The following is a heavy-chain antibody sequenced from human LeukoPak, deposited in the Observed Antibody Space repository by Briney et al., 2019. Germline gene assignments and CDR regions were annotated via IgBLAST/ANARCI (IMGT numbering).Heavy chain of an antibody. CDR1: GGSISSSSYY. D-gene: IGHD6-13*01. CDR2: INHCGST. CDR3: ARGRVAAPGIAAAGLLTEHDY. J-gene: IGHJ4*02. V-gene: IGHV4-39*07. Sequence: PSETLSLTCTVSGGSISSSSYYWGWIRQPPGEGLEWIGEINHCGSTNYNPSLKSRVTISVDTSKNQFSLKLSSVTAADTAVYYCARGRVAAPGIAAAGLLTEHDYWGQGTLVTVSS.